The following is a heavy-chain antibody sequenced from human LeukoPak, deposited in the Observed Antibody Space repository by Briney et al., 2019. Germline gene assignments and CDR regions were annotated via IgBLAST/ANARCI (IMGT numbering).Heavy chain of an antibody. CDR2: ISANNGNT. J-gene: IGHJ4*02. V-gene: IGHV1-18*01. Sequence: GASEKVSCKASGYTFSSYGISWVRQAPGQGLEWMGWISANNGNTSYAQNLQGRVTMTTDTSTSKVYMELRSLRSDDTAVYYCARDGGSYPLDYWGQGTLVTVSS. CDR1: GYTFSSYG. CDR3: ARDGGSYPLDY. D-gene: IGHD1-26*01.